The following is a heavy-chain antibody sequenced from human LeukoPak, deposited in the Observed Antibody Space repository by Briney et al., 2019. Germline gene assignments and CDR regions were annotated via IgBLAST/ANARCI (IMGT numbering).Heavy chain of an antibody. J-gene: IGHJ6*02. CDR2: IYYTWTT. CDR3: ASILDGMDV. V-gene: IGHV4-59*08. CDR1: GGSISSYY. Sequence: SETLSLTCTVSGGSISSYYWRWIRQPPGKGLEWIGYIYYTWTTNYNPSLKNRVTISADTSKNQFSLKLNSVTAADTAVYYCASILDGMDVWGQGTTVSVSS.